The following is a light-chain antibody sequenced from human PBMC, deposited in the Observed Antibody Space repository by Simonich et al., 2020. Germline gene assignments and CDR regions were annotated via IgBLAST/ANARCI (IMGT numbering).Light chain of an antibody. CDR1: QRFLYSSNNKNY. CDR3: QQYYSTPHT. V-gene: IGKV4-1*01. J-gene: IGKJ2*01. Sequence: DIVMTQFPDSLAVSLGERATINCKYSQRFLYSSNNKNYLAWYQQKPGLPPKLLIYWASTRESGVPDRFSGSGSGTDFTLTISSLQAEDVAVYYCQQYYSTPHTFGQGTKLEIK. CDR2: WAS.